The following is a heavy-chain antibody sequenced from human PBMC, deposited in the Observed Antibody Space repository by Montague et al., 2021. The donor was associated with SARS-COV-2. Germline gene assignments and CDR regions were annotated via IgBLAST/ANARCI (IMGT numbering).Heavy chain of an antibody. CDR2: ISYTGHT. D-gene: IGHD6-13*01. Sequence: SETLSLTCAIYGGSFSGYFWSWIRQSPGKGLEWIGEISYTGHTRYNPSLQSQVSISGDSSENQFSLTLTSVTAADTAVYYCARSHYSVSWCPDWGQGTLVTVSS. CDR3: ARSHYSVSWCPD. J-gene: IGHJ4*02. V-gene: IGHV4-34*01. CDR1: GGSFSGYF.